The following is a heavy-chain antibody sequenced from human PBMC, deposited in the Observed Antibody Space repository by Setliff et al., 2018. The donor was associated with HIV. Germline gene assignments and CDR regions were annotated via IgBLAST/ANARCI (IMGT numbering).Heavy chain of an antibody. CDR2: ISARGTT. CDR3: AKEYYFEY. CDR1: GFTFSICA. Sequence: GGSLRLSCAASGFTFSICAMSWVRQAPGKGLEWVASISARGTTYYTDSVKGRFTISRDNSKSTLSLQMNSLRAEDTALYYCAKEYYFEYWGQGALVTVSS. J-gene: IGHJ4*02. V-gene: IGHV3-23*01.